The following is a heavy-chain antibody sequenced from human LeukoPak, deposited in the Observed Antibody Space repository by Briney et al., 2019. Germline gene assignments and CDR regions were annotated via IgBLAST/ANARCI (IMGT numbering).Heavy chain of an antibody. V-gene: IGHV3-30-3*01. CDR3: ARDSVVVSSSSIGYGMDV. D-gene: IGHD6-6*01. CDR2: ISYDGSNK. J-gene: IGHJ6*02. Sequence: GRSLRLSCAASGFTFSSYAMHWVRQAPGKGLEWVAVISYDGSNKYYADSVKGRFTISRDNSKNTLYLQVNSLRAEDTAVYYCARDSVVVSSSSIGYGMDVWGQGTTVTVSS. CDR1: GFTFSSYA.